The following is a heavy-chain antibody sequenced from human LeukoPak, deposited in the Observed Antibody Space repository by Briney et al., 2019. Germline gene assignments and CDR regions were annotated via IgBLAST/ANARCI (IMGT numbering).Heavy chain of an antibody. V-gene: IGHV3-74*01. Sequence: GGSLRLSCAASGFTFSSHWMHWVRQAPGKGLVWVSRINRDGSSISYADSVKGRFTISRDNAKNTLYLQMNSLRAEDTAVYYCARDGLICSGGSCYSGLDNWFDPWGQGTLVTVSS. CDR2: INRDGSSI. D-gene: IGHD2-15*01. CDR3: ARDGLICSGGSCYSGLDNWFDP. J-gene: IGHJ5*02. CDR1: GFTFSSHW.